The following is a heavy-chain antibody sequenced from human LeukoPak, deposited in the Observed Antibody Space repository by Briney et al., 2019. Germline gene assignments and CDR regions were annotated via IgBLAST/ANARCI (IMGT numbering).Heavy chain of an antibody. CDR3: ARDGPDTAMVFNY. V-gene: IGHV4-38-2*02. D-gene: IGHD5-18*01. CDR1: GYSISSGYY. J-gene: IGHJ4*02. CDR2: INHSGST. Sequence: PSETLSLTCTVSGYSISSGYYWGWIRQPPGKGLEWIGEINHSGSTNYNPSLKSRVTISVDTSKNQFSLKLSSVTAADTAVYYCARDGPDTAMVFNYWGQGTLVTVSS.